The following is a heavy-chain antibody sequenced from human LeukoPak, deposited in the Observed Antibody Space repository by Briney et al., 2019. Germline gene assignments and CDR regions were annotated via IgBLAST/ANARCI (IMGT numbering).Heavy chain of an antibody. D-gene: IGHD6-13*01. V-gene: IGHV3-21*06. CDR1: GFTFSSYS. CDR2: ISSSSSYI. Sequence: GGSLRLSCAASGFTFSSYSMNWVRQAPGKGLEWVSSISSSSSYIYYADSVKGRFTISRDNAKNSVYLQMNSLRAEDTAVYYCARDSSWAFDYWGQGTLVAVSS. J-gene: IGHJ4*02. CDR3: ARDSSWAFDY.